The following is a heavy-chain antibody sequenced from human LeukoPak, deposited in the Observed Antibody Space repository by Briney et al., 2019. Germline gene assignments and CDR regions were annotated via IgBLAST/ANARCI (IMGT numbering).Heavy chain of an antibody. Sequence: ASVKVSCKASGYMFTGLHLHWLRQAPGQGLEWMGWINTNSGGPLLTNRFQVWVTLTRDTSISAAYMELTRLTSGDTAVYYCANSGYYWGFDYWGQRTLVTVSS. J-gene: IGHJ4*02. V-gene: IGHV1-2*04. CDR1: GYMFTGLH. CDR2: INTNSGGP. D-gene: IGHD5-12*01. CDR3: ANSGYYWGFDY.